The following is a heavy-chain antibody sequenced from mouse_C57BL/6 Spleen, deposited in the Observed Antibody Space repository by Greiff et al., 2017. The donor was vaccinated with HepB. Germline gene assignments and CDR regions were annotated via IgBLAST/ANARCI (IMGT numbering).Heavy chain of an antibody. Sequence: QVQLQQPGAELVRPGSSVKLSCKASGYTFTSYWMDWVKQRPGQGLEWIGNIYPSDSETHYNQKFKDKATLTVDKSSSTAYMQLSSLTSEDSAVDYCARENWTYGSSYDDDWGQGTTLTVSS. D-gene: IGHD1-1*01. CDR3: ARENWTYGSSYDDD. CDR1: GYTFTSYW. CDR2: IYPSDSET. J-gene: IGHJ2*01. V-gene: IGHV1-61*01.